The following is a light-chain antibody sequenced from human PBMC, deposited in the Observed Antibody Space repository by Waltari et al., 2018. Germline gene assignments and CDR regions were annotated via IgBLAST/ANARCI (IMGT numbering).Light chain of an antibody. CDR2: DVS. CDR3: SSYTSSSTWV. J-gene: IGLJ3*02. Sequence: QSALTQPASVSGSPGQSITISCTGPSSYVGCYNSVSWYQQHPGKAPKLMIYDVSYRPSGVSIRFSGSKSGNTASLTISGLQAEDEADYYCSSYTSSSTWVFGGGTKLTVL. CDR1: SSYVGCYNS. V-gene: IGLV2-14*01.